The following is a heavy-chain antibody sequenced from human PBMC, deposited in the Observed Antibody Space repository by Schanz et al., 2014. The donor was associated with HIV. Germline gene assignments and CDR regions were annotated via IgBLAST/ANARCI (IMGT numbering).Heavy chain of an antibody. J-gene: IGHJ6*02. Sequence: EVQLVESGGGLEQPGGSLRLSCEASGFTLSSYSMNWVRQAPGKGLEWISYISGSSSTIYYAGSVKGRFTISRDNAKNSLFLQLNSLKDDDTAVYYCAREAYDFDFWNGQYYYYGLDVWGQGTTVTVSS. CDR2: ISGSSSTI. V-gene: IGHV3-48*02. D-gene: IGHD3-3*01. CDR1: GFTLSSYS. CDR3: AREAYDFDFWNGQYYYYGLDV.